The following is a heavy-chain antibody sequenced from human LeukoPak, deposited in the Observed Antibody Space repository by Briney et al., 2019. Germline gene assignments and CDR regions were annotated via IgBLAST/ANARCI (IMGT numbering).Heavy chain of an antibody. J-gene: IGHJ4*02. V-gene: IGHV3-23*01. Sequence: GGSLRLSWAASGFTFSSYAMSWVRQAPGKGLEWVSAISGSGGSTYYADSVKGRFTISRDNSKNTLYLQMNSLRAEDTAVYYFAKDHRRLSIVLMVYAIGFDYWGQGTLVTVSS. D-gene: IGHD2-8*01. CDR2: ISGSGGST. CDR3: AKDHRRLSIVLMVYAIGFDY. CDR1: GFTFSSYA.